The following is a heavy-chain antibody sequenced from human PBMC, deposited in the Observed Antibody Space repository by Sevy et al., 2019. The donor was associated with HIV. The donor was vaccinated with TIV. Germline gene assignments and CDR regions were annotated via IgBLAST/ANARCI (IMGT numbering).Heavy chain of an antibody. D-gene: IGHD5-18*01. CDR1: GFTVSNNY. CDR3: ARVPPYSYGFGVDY. V-gene: IGHV3-53*01. CDR2: IYSDGST. Sequence: GGSLRLSCAASGFTVSNNYMNWVRQAPGKGLEWVSVIYSDGSTYYVDSVKGRFTISRDNYKNTLFLQMNSLRADDTAVYYCARVPPYSYGFGVDYWGQGTLVTVSS. J-gene: IGHJ4*02.